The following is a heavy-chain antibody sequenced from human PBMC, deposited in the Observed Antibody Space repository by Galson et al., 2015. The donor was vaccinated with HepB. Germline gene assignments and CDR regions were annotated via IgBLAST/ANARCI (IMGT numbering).Heavy chain of an antibody. CDR3: AREGIVVVPAAPDAFDI. J-gene: IGHJ3*02. CDR2: INPSGGST. Sequence: SVKVSCKASGYTFTSYYMHWVRQAPGQGLEWMGIINPSGGSTSYAQKFQGRVTMTRDTSTSTVYMELSSLRSEDTAVYYCAREGIVVVPAAPDAFDIWGQGTMVTVSS. D-gene: IGHD2-2*01. V-gene: IGHV1-46*01. CDR1: GYTFTSYY.